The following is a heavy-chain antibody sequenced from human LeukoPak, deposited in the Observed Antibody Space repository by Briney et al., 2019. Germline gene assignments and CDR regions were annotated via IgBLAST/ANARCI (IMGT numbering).Heavy chain of an antibody. CDR3: AKTRYYDILTGYYATEDWFDP. J-gene: IGHJ5*02. V-gene: IGHV3-23*01. D-gene: IGHD3-9*01. CDR1: GFTFSIYA. CDR2: ISGNDDRT. Sequence: PGGSLRLSCEASGFTFSIYAMSWVRQAPGKGLEWVSGISGNDDRTYFADSVKGRFTISRDNSKNTLHLQMNSLRAEDTAVYYCAKTRYYDILTGYYATEDWFDPWGQGTLVTVSS.